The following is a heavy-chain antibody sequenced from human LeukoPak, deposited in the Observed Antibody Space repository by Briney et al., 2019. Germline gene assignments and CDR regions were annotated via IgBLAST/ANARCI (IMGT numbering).Heavy chain of an antibody. CDR1: GYTFTGYY. V-gene: IGHV1-69*06. Sequence: SVKVSCKASGYTFTGYYMHWVRQAPGQGLEWMGGIIPIFGTANYAQKFQGRVTITADKSTSTAYMELSSLRSEDTAVYYCARGLVDTAMVPFDYWGQGTLVTVSS. J-gene: IGHJ4*02. CDR3: ARGLVDTAMVPFDY. D-gene: IGHD5-18*01. CDR2: IIPIFGTA.